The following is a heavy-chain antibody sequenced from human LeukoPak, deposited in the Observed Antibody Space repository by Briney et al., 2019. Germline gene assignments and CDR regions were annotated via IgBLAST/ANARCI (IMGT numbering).Heavy chain of an antibody. D-gene: IGHD2-2*01. CDR2: IYYSGST. Sequence: PSETLSLTCTVSGGSISSYYWSWIPEPPGKGLEWIGYIYYSGSTNYNPSLKSRVTISVDTSKNQFSLKLSSVTAADTAVYYCARHKCAVPAASYGMDVWGQGTTVTVSS. V-gene: IGHV4-59*08. CDR1: GGSISSYY. CDR3: ARHKCAVPAASYGMDV. J-gene: IGHJ6*02.